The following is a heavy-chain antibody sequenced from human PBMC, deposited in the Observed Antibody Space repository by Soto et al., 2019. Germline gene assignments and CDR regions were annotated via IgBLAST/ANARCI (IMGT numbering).Heavy chain of an antibody. CDR2: IYYSGLT. V-gene: IGHV4-31*03. CDR3: ASLRASTGYPGD. CDR1: GGSMSSEGYY. J-gene: IGHJ4*02. Sequence: SETLSLTCTVSGGSMSSEGYYWSWIRQHPGKGLEWIGYIYYSGLTDYNPSLKSRLTISVDKSKNEFYLKMRSVIAADTAVYYCASLRASTGYPGDWGQGTLVT. D-gene: IGHD6-25*01.